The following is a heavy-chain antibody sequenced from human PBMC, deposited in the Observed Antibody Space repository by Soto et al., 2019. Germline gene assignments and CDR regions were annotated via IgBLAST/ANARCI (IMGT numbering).Heavy chain of an antibody. J-gene: IGHJ4*02. D-gene: IGHD3-22*01. CDR3: ATGVAAEHFYDSSGYFSDDY. V-gene: IGHV4-39*01. CDR1: GGSISSSSYY. CDR2: IYYSGST. Sequence: SETLSLTCTVSGGSISSSSYYWGWIRQPPGKGLEWIGSIYYSGSTYYNPSLKSRVTISVDTSKNQFSLKLSSVTAADTAVYYCATGVAAEHFYDSSGYFSDDYWGQGTQVTVSS.